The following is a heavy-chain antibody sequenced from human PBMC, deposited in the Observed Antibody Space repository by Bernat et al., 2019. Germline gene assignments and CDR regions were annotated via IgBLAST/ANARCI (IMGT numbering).Heavy chain of an antibody. D-gene: IGHD1/OR15-1a*01. CDR1: GFTFRDYW. J-gene: IGHJ4*02. V-gene: IGHV3-74*01. CDR2: INIDGTTT. CDR3: VRDPNRRLDY. Sequence: EVQLAESGGGLVQPGGSLRLSCAASGFTFRDYWMDWVRQAPGKGPVWVSRINIDGTTTNYADSVKCRFTMSRDNAKNTVYLQMNSLRAEDTAVYYCVRDPNRRLDYWGQGTQVTVSP.